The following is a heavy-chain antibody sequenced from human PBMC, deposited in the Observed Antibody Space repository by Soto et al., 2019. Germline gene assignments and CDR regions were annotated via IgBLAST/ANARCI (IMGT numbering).Heavy chain of an antibody. D-gene: IGHD2-8*01. CDR3: AKGKGDIVLMVYAMVFGS. CDR2: ISGSGGST. V-gene: IGHV3-23*01. CDR1: VLTLSRYA. J-gene: IGHJ5*01. Sequence: GAALRLSCARCVLTLSRYAMSWVRQAPGKGLEWVSAISGSGGSTYYADSVKGRFTISRDNSKNTLYLQMNSLRAEDTAVYYCAKGKGDIVLMVYAMVFGSWGQGTLVPVSS.